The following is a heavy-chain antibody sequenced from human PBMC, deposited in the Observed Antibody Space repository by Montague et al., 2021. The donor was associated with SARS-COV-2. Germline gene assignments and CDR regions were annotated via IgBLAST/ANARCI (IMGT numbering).Heavy chain of an antibody. Sequence: SETLSLTCSVSGDSVSRFYWYWIRQSAGKGLEWIGYMFYGGSTNYNPALQSRATFSVDTSKNQFSLRLKSVTIADTAVYYCATIAITGPPEVNHWGQGTLVTVSS. D-gene: IGHD1-20*01. CDR2: MFYGGST. CDR1: GDSVSRFY. J-gene: IGHJ4*02. V-gene: IGHV4-59*02. CDR3: ATIAITGPPEVNH.